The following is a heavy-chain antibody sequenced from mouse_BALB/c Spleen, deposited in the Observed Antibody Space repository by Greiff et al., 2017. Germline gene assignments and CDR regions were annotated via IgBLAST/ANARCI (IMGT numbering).Heavy chain of an antibody. Sequence: LVKTGASVKISCKASGYSFTGYYIHWVKQSHGKSLEWIGYISCYNGATSYNQKFKGKATFTVDTSSSTAYMQFNSLTSEDSAVYYCARGDYLPGYYAMDYWGQGTSVTVSS. V-gene: IGHV1S34*01. CDR1: GYSFTGYY. CDR2: ISCYNGAT. J-gene: IGHJ4*01. CDR3: ARGDYLPGYYAMDY. D-gene: IGHD2-4*01.